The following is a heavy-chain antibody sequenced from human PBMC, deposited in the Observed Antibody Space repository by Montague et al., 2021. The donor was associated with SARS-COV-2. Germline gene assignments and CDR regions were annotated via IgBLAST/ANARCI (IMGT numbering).Heavy chain of an antibody. CDR2: INHSGST. J-gene: IGHJ6*02. CDR3: ARVRYYGSGTSLGMDV. V-gene: IGHV4-34*01. CDR1: GGSFSGYC. Sequence: SETLSLTCAVYGGSFSGYCWSWIRQPPGEGLEWIGEINHSGSTNYNPSLKSRVTISVDTSKNQFSLKLSSVTAADTAVYYCARVRYYGSGTSLGMDVWGQGTTVTVSS. D-gene: IGHD3-10*01.